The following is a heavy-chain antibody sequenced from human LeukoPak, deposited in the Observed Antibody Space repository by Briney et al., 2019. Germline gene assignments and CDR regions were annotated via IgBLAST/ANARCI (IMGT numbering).Heavy chain of an antibody. CDR3: ARGTPYYDFWSGYYDWFDP. CDR2: ISSSSSTI. Sequence: HPGGSLRLSCAASGFAFSSYSMNWVRQAPGKGLEWVSYISSSSSTIYYADSVEGRFTISRDNAKNSLYLQMNGLRAEDTAVYYCARGTPYYDFWSGYYDWFDPWGQGTLVTVSS. V-gene: IGHV3-48*01. D-gene: IGHD3-3*01. J-gene: IGHJ5*02. CDR1: GFAFSSYS.